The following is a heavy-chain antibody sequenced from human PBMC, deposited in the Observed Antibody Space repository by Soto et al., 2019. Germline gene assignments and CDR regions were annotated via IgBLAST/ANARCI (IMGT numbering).Heavy chain of an antibody. Sequence: QITLKESGPPLVKPTQTLTLTSTYSGFSLSSSGVGVGWIRRPPGKALKWLALIYWDDDKRYSPSLRSRLTITKDTSKNQVVLTMTNLDPVDTATYYCAHSYCTGGSCYSFDYWGQGTLVTVSS. J-gene: IGHJ4*02. CDR2: IYWDDDK. D-gene: IGHD2-15*01. CDR1: GFSLSSSGVG. CDR3: AHSYCTGGSCYSFDY. V-gene: IGHV2-5*02.